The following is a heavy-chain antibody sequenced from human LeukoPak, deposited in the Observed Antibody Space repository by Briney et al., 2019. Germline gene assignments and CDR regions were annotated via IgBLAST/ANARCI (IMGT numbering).Heavy chain of an antibody. D-gene: IGHD4-23*01. CDR3: ARQNDNGGNSYDY. V-gene: IGHV4-39*01. CDR2: IYYSGST. Sequence: SETLSLTCTVSGGSISSSSYYWGWIRQPPGKGLEWIGSIYYSGSTYYNPSLKSRVTISVDTSKNQFSLKLSSVTAADTAVYYCARQNDNGGNSYDYWGQGTLVTVSS. CDR1: GGSISSSSYY. J-gene: IGHJ4*02.